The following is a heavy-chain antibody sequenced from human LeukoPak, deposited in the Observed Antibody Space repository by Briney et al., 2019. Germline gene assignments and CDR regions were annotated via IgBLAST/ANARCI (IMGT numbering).Heavy chain of an antibody. CDR2: IWYDGSNK. Sequence: GGSLRLSCAASGFTFSSYGMHWVRQAPGKGLEWVAVIWYDGSNKYYADSVKGRFTISRDNSKNTLYLQMNSLRAEDTAVYYCARDLGFGPPYYFDYWGQGTLVTVSS. V-gene: IGHV3-33*01. CDR1: GFTFSSYG. CDR3: ARDLGFGPPYYFDY. D-gene: IGHD3-10*01. J-gene: IGHJ4*02.